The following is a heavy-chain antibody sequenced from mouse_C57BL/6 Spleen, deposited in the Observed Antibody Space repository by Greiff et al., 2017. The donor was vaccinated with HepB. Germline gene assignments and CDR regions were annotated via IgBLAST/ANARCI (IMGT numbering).Heavy chain of an antibody. D-gene: IGHD2-4*01. CDR2: IDPSDSYT. V-gene: IGHV1-59*01. CDR3: ARGVDYDYAMDY. CDR1: GYTFTSYW. J-gene: IGHJ4*01. Sequence: QVQLQQPGAELVRPGTSVKLSCKASGYTFTSYWMHWVKQRPGQGLEWIGVIDPSDSYTNYNQKFKGKATLTVDTSSSTAYMQLSSLTSEDSAVYYCARGVDYDYAMDYWGQGTSVTVSS.